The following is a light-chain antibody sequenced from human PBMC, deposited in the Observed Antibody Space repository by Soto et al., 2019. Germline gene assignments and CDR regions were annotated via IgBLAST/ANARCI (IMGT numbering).Light chain of an antibody. V-gene: IGKV1-9*01. CDR3: QHLNSYPRPT. Sequence: DIQLTQSPSFLSASVGDRVTITCRASQGISSYLAWYQQKPGKAPKLLIYAASTLQSGVPSRFSGSGSGTEFTLTISSLQPEDFATYYCQHLNSYPRPTFGGGTKVEIK. J-gene: IGKJ4*01. CDR2: AAS. CDR1: QGISSY.